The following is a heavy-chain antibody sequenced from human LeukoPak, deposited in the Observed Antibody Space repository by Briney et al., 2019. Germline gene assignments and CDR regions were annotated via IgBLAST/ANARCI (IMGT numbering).Heavy chain of an antibody. CDR3: ARLSMNPDGYSLGWFDP. D-gene: IGHD5-24*01. CDR1: GDSIISKIYY. Sequence: PSETLSLTCTVSGDSIISKIYYWGWIRQSPGKGLEWVGSSYYSGSTYYNPSLKSRVTISVDTSRNQFSLNLRSVAAADTALYYCARLSMNPDGYSLGWFDPWGQGTLVAVST. V-gene: IGHV4-39*01. CDR2: SYYSGST. J-gene: IGHJ5*02.